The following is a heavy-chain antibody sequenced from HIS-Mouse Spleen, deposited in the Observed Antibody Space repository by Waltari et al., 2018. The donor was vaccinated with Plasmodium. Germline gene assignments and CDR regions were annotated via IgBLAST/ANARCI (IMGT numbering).Heavy chain of an antibody. CDR1: GGSFSGYY. CDR3: ARGPGYSSGWYYFDY. Sequence: QVQLQQWGAGLLKPSETLSLTCAVYGGSFSGYYCSWIRQPPGKGREWIGEINQSGRTNYNPSLKSRVTISVDTSKNQFSLRLSSVTAADTAVYYCARGPGYSSGWYYFDYWGQGTLVTVSS. D-gene: IGHD6-19*01. J-gene: IGHJ4*02. V-gene: IGHV4-34*01. CDR2: INQSGRT.